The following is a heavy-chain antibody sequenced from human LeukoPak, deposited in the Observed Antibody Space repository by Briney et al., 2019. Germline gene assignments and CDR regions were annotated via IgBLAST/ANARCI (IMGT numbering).Heavy chain of an antibody. J-gene: IGHJ4*02. Sequence: SETLSLTCAVSGGSISSSNWWTWVRQPPGKGLEWIGEIYHSGSTNYNPSLKSRVTISVDKSKNQFSLKLSSVTAADTAVYYCARRPVLRYFDWHLDYWGQGTLVTVSS. CDR3: ARRPVLRYFDWHLDY. V-gene: IGHV4-4*02. CDR2: IYHSGST. CDR1: GGSISSSNW. D-gene: IGHD3-9*01.